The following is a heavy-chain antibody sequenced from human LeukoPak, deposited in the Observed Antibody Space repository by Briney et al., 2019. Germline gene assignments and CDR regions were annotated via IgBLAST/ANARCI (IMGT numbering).Heavy chain of an antibody. J-gene: IGHJ4*02. CDR3: AKGGKWDVTPFDY. Sequence: PGGSLRLSCAASGFTFTSYSMNCVRHAPGKGLEWFSTISGGGGSTYYADSVKGRFTISRDNSKNTLYLQANSLRAEDTAVYYCAKGGKWDVTPFDYWGQGTLVTVSS. V-gene: IGHV3-23*01. CDR1: GFTFTSYS. CDR2: ISGGGGST. D-gene: IGHD1-26*01.